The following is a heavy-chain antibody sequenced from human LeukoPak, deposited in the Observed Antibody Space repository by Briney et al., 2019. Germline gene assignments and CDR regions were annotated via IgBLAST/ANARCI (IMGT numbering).Heavy chain of an antibody. CDR1: GGTFSSYA. J-gene: IGHJ5*02. D-gene: IGHD2-2*01. CDR3: ARLPTIVAPAWTHQPFDP. CDR2: IIPIFGIA. V-gene: IGHV1-69*04. Sequence: ASVKVSCKASGGTFSSYAISWVRQAPGQGLEWMGRIIPIFGIANYAQNLQGRVTMTTDTSTSTAYMDLRSLTFDDTAVYYCARLPTIVAPAWTHQPFDPWGQGTLVIVSS.